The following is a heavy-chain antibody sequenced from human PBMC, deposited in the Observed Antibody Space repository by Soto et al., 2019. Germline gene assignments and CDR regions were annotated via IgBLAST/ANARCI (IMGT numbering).Heavy chain of an antibody. J-gene: IGHJ4*02. CDR2: IHYSGST. CDR3: AAHDSGGYYAEY. V-gene: IGHV4-39*01. CDR1: GDSVTISDYY. D-gene: IGHD3-22*01. Sequence: QLQLQESGPGLVKPSETLSLTCTVSGDSVTISDYYWGWIRQPPGKGLEWIGSIHYSGSTYYNPSLKSRVTISGDTSKTQCSLTLTSVTAADAAVYYCAAHDSGGYYAEYWGQGTLVTVSA.